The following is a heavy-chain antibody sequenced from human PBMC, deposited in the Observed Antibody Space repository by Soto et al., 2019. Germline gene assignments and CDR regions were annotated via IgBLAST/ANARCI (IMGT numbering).Heavy chain of an antibody. D-gene: IGHD1-20*01. CDR1: GFTFSSYA. Sequence: EVQLLESGGGLVQPGGSLRLSCAASGFTFSSYAMSWVRQAPGKGLEWVSAISGSGGSTYYADPVKGRFTISRDNSKNTLYLQMNSLRAEDTAVYYCAKDRATRTGYNWNPIVDYYYYGMDVWGQGTTVTVSS. J-gene: IGHJ6*02. CDR2: ISGSGGST. CDR3: AKDRATRTGYNWNPIVDYYYYGMDV. V-gene: IGHV3-23*01.